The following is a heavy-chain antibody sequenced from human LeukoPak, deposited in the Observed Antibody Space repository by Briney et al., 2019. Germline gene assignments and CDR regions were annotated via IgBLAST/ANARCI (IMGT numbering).Heavy chain of an antibody. D-gene: IGHD1-26*01. J-gene: IGHJ4*02. Sequence: ASVKVSCKTSGYTFTGYYMHWVRQAPGQGLERMGRINPNSGGTNSAQKFQGRVTMTRDTSITTAYMELSRLKSDDTAVYYCARADSNNWDAKYYFDYWGQGALVTVSS. V-gene: IGHV1-2*06. CDR1: GYTFTGYY. CDR3: ARADSNNWDAKYYFDY. CDR2: INPNSGGT.